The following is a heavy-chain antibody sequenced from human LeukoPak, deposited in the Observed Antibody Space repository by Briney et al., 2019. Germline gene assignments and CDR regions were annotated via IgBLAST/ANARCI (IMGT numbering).Heavy chain of an antibody. CDR2: INSDGSST. Sequence: GGSLRLSCAASGFTFSSFWMHWVRQAPGKGLVWVSRINSDGSSTSYADSVKGRFTISRDNAKNTLYLQMNSLRAEDTAVYYCAKCWTSDGVCLNFDHWGQGALVTVSS. J-gene: IGHJ4*02. CDR3: AKCWTSDGVCLNFDH. CDR1: GFTFSSFW. D-gene: IGHD2-8*01. V-gene: IGHV3-74*01.